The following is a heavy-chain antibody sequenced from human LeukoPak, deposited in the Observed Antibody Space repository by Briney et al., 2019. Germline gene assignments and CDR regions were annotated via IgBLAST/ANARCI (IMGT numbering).Heavy chain of an antibody. J-gene: IGHJ4*02. Sequence: PGGSLRLSCAASGFTFSSYSMNWVRQAPGKGLEWLSSISSLGRGIYSADSVKGRFTISRVNARNSLYLQLSRLIVDDQAFYYYARDDSSVTRFDFWGQGTLVTVPS. D-gene: IGHD2-21*01. V-gene: IGHV3-48*04. CDR3: ARDDSSVTRFDF. CDR1: GFTFSSYS. CDR2: ISSLGRGI.